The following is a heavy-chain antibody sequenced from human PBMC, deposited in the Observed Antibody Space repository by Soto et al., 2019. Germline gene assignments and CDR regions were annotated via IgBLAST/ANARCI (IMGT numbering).Heavy chain of an antibody. CDR2: ISYDESDK. CDR3: ANIPNYDILTGYYISYYFDY. Sequence: PGGSLRLSCAASGFTFSAYTMHWVRQAPGKGLEWVSLISYDESDKYYADSVKGRFTISRDNSKNTLYLQMNSLRAEDTAVYYCANIPNYDILTGYYISYYFDYWGQGTLVTVSS. D-gene: IGHD3-9*01. J-gene: IGHJ4*02. CDR1: GFTFSAYT. V-gene: IGHV3-30-3*01.